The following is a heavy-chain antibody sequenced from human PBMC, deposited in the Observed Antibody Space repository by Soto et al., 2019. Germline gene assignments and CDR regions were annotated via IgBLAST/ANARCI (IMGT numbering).Heavy chain of an antibody. CDR1: GCSIRSYC. D-gene: IGHD5-18*01. Sequence: SETLSLTCTFSGCSIRSYCWTLIRQPPGEGLEWIGEINHSGSTNYNPSLKSRVTISVDTSKNQLSLKLSSVTAADTAVYYCASFQSGGYSYGRKSFDYWGQGTLVTVSS. V-gene: IGHV4-34*01. J-gene: IGHJ4*02. CDR3: ASFQSGGYSYGRKSFDY. CDR2: INHSGST.